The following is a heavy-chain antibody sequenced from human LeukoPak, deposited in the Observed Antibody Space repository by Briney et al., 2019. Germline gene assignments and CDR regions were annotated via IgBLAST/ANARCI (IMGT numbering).Heavy chain of an antibody. CDR3: ASQTSDKAFDG. V-gene: IGHV3-7*05. CDR2: IKKDGSER. Sequence: GGSLGLSCGASGFSFSSYWMSWVRQAPGKGLEWVANIKKDGSERNFAESVKGRFTISRDNAKNSLYLQMNSLRVEDTAVYYCASQTSDKAFDGWGQGTLVSVSS. D-gene: IGHD2-2*01. CDR1: GFSFSSYW. J-gene: IGHJ4*02.